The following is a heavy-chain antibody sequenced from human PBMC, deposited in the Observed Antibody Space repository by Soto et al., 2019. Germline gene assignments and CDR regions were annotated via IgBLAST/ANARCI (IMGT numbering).Heavy chain of an antibody. V-gene: IGHV3-7*01. Sequence: ESGGALVQPGGSLRLTCATSGFTFSNYWMTWVRQAPGKGLEWVANINKDGSQTSFVDSEKGRFTIFRDNAKSSLYLQMNSLRGEDTAKYYCVKEIAAAQWGQGTLVTVSS. CDR3: VKEIAAAQ. D-gene: IGHD6-25*01. CDR2: INKDGSQT. CDR1: GFTFSNYW. J-gene: IGHJ4*02.